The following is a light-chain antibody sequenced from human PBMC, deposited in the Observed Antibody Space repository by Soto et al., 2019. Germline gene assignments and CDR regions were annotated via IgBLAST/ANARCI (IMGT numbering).Light chain of an antibody. CDR2: EVS. Sequence: QSALTQPASVSGSPGQSITISCTGTSSDVGGYNYVSWYQQHPGKAPKLMIYEVSNRPSGVSNRFSGSKSGNTASLTISGLQAEDEADDYCSSYTSSSTLVYVFGTGTKLTVL. CDR1: SSDVGGYNY. J-gene: IGLJ1*01. CDR3: SSYTSSSTLVYV. V-gene: IGLV2-14*01.